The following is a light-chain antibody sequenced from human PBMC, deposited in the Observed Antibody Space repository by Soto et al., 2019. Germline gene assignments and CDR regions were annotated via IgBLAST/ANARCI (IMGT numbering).Light chain of an antibody. CDR1: QSISKS. CDR3: QQYAITPHT. Sequence: EVVLTQSPGSLSVSPGEGATLSCRASQSISKSLAWYQHKPGQSPRRLIYGASSRATGIPDRFSGTGSATEFSLTISSLEPEDFAVYYCQQYAITPHTFGQGTSLQI. CDR2: GAS. V-gene: IGKV3-20*01. J-gene: IGKJ2*01.